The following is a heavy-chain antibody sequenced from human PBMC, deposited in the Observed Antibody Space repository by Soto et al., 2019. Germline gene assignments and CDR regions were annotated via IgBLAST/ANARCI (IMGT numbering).Heavy chain of an antibody. V-gene: IGHV3-48*03. D-gene: IGHD2-2*01. CDR3: ARDEGYCSSTSCYPNWFDP. CDR2: ISSSGSTI. CDR1: GFPFSSYE. Sequence: GGSLILSCAASGFPFSSYEMNWVRPAPGNGLGWVSYISSSGSTIYYADSVKGRFTISRDNAKNSLYLQMNSLRAEDTAVYYCARDEGYCSSTSCYPNWFDPWGQGTLVTVSS. J-gene: IGHJ5*02.